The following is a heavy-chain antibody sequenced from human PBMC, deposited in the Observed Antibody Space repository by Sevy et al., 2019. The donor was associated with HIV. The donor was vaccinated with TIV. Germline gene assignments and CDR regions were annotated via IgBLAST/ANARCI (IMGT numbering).Heavy chain of an antibody. CDR2: ISWNSGSI. Sequence: GGSLRLSCAASGFTFDDYAMHWVRQAPGKGLEWVSGISWNSGSIGYADSVKGRFTISRDNAKNSLYLQMNSLRAEDTALYYCAKYLGPGPYYYDSSGYYSYYYYGMDVWGQGTTVTVSS. V-gene: IGHV3-9*01. CDR1: GFTFDDYA. CDR3: AKYLGPGPYYYDSSGYYSYYYYGMDV. D-gene: IGHD3-22*01. J-gene: IGHJ6*02.